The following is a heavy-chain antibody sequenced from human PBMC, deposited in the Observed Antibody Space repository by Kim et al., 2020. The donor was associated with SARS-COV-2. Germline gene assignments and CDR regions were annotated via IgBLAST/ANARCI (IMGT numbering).Heavy chain of an antibody. CDR2: ISYEGNKK. V-gene: IGHV3-30*18. Sequence: GGSLRLSCAASGFTFNNFCMNWVRQAPGKGLEWVALISYEGNKKYYADSLKGRFTISRDSSKNTLYLQMNRLRPEDTAVYFCAKDKSFFMFTFGGESGGLDVWGQGTTGSLSS. J-gene: IGHJ6*02. D-gene: IGHD3-16*01. CDR3: AKDKSFFMFTFGGESGGLDV. CDR1: GFTFNNFC.